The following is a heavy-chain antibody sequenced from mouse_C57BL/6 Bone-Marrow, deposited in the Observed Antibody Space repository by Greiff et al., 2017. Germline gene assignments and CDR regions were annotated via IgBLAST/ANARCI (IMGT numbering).Heavy chain of an antibody. Sequence: VKVVESGAELARPGASVKLSCKASGYTFTSYGISWVKQRTGQGLEWIGEIYPRSGNTYYNEKFKGKATLTADKSSSTAYMELRSLTSEDSAVYFCSYDYPSWFAYWGQGTLVTVSA. CDR2: IYPRSGNT. D-gene: IGHD2-4*01. J-gene: IGHJ3*01. CDR3: SYDYPSWFAY. V-gene: IGHV1-81*01. CDR1: GYTFTSYG.